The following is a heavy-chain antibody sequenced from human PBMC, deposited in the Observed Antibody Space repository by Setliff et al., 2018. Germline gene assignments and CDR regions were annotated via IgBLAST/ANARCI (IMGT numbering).Heavy chain of an antibody. Sequence: PGASLKISCAASGFTVSSNHISWVRQAPGKGLEWVSVIYSGGGTYYADSVKGRFTISRDNSKNTLYLQMNSLRAEDTAVYYCARNYGLGTHYLDYWGQGTLVTVSS. CDR2: IYSGGGT. J-gene: IGHJ4*02. CDR1: GFTVSSNH. D-gene: IGHD3-10*01. V-gene: IGHV3-53*01. CDR3: ARNYGLGTHYLDY.